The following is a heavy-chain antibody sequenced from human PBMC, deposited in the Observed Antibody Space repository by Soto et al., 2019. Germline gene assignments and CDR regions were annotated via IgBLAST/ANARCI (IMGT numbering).Heavy chain of an antibody. J-gene: IGHJ5*02. D-gene: IGHD3-22*01. CDR3: ARSSDYDHKP. CDR1: GFIFSTYT. CDR2: ISGYGDST. V-gene: IGHV3-23*01. Sequence: PGGSLRLSCTASGFIFSTYTMSWVRQAPGKGLEWVSGISGYGDSTYYADSVKGRFTISRDNSKDTLFLQMNSLRADDTAVYYCARSSDYDHKPWCQGTLVNVSS.